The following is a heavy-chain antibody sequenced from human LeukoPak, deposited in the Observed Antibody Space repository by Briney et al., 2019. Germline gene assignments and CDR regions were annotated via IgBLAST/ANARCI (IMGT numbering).Heavy chain of an antibody. Sequence: SVRVSCKASGGTFSSSAISWVRQAPGQGLEWMGGSIPIFGTANYAQKCQGRVTITTDESTSTAYMELSSLRSEDTAVYYCATQGITGTTQRVNDAFDIWGQGTMVTVSS. J-gene: IGHJ3*02. D-gene: IGHD1-7*01. V-gene: IGHV1-69*05. CDR1: GGTFSSSA. CDR2: SIPIFGTA. CDR3: ATQGITGTTQRVNDAFDI.